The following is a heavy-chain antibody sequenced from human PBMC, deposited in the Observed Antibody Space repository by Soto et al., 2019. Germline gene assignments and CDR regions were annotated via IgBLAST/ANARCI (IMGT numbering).Heavy chain of an antibody. CDR1: GYTFTSYY. CDR3: ARDLVVVPSVGPYYYYYYYMDV. J-gene: IGHJ6*03. CDR2: INPSGGST. V-gene: IGHV1-46*03. D-gene: IGHD2-2*01. Sequence: KVSCKSSGYTFTSYYMHWVRQAPGQGLEWMGIINPSGGSTSYAQKFQGRVTMTRDTSTSTVYMELSSLRSEDTAVYYCARDLVVVPSVGPYYYYYYYMDVWGKGTTVTVSS.